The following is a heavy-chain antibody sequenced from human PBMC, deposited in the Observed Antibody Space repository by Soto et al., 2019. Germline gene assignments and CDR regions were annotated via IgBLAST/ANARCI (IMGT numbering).Heavy chain of an antibody. CDR3: ARDGCSSTSCPYGMDV. CDR1: GYSISSGYY. Sequence: SETLSLTCTVSGYSISSGYYWGWIRQPPGKGLEWIGSIYHSGSTYYNPSLKSRVTISVDTSKNQFSLKLSSVTAADTAVYYCARDGCSSTSCPYGMDVWGQGTTVTVSS. CDR2: IYHSGST. D-gene: IGHD2-2*01. J-gene: IGHJ6*02. V-gene: IGHV4-38-2*02.